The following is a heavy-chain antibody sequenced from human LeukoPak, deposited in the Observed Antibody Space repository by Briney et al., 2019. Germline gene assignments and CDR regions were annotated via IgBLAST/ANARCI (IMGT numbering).Heavy chain of an antibody. CDR3: AKGPHVEVSSGYYYYYYYMDV. CDR1: GFTFSSYG. V-gene: IGHV3-33*06. Sequence: GGSLRLSCAASGFTFSSYGMHWVRQAPGKGLEWVAVIWYDGSNKYYADSVKGRLTISRDNSKNTLYLQMNSLRAEDTAVYYCAKGPHVEVSSGYYYYYYYMDVWGKGTTVTVSS. D-gene: IGHD3-22*01. J-gene: IGHJ6*03. CDR2: IWYDGSNK.